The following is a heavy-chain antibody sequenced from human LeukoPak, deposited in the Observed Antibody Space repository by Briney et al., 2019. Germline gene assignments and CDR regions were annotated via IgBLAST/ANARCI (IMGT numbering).Heavy chain of an antibody. J-gene: IGHJ6*02. Sequence: SETLSLTCTVSGGSISSSSYYWGWIRQPPGKGLEWIGSIYYSGRTYYNPSLKSRVTISVDTSKNQFSLRLSSVTAADTAVYYCARHQIRYSSIYGMDVWGQGTTVTVSS. CDR1: GGSISSSSYY. D-gene: IGHD3-9*01. CDR3: ARHQIRYSSIYGMDV. V-gene: IGHV4-39*01. CDR2: IYYSGRT.